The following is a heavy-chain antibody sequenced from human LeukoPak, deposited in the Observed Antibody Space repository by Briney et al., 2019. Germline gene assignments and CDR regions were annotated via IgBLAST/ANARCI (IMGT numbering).Heavy chain of an antibody. CDR3: ARGLYYYDSNGRTPYDH. Sequence: GASVKVSCKASGCTFISYDINWVRLATGQGLEWMGWMNPNSGITGYAQKFQGRVTMTRDTSISTAYMELSSLKSEDTAVYYCARGLYYYDSNGRTPYDHWGQGTLVTASS. V-gene: IGHV1-8*01. CDR1: GCTFISYD. J-gene: IGHJ4*02. CDR2: MNPNSGIT. D-gene: IGHD3-22*01.